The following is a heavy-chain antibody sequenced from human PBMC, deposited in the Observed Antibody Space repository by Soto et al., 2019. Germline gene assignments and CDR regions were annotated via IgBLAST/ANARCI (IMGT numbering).Heavy chain of an antibody. V-gene: IGHV1-2*04. CDR2: INPNSGGT. CDR3: ARGPRHDYGDPEPENWFDP. J-gene: IGHJ5*02. D-gene: IGHD4-17*01. Sequence: GASVKVSCKASGYTFTGYYMHWVRQAPGQGLEWMGWINPNSGGTNYAQKFQGWVTMTRDTSISTAYMELSRLRSDDTAVYYCARGPRHDYGDPEPENWFDPWGQGTLVTVSS. CDR1: GYTFTGYY.